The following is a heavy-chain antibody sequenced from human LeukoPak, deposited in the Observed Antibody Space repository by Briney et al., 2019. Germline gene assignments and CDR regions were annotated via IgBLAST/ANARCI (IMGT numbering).Heavy chain of an antibody. Sequence: SETLSLTCTVSGGSISSYYWSWIRQPPGKGLEWIGYIYYSGSTNYNPSLKSRVTISVDTSKNQFSLKLSSVTAADTAVYYCARSPLEWQHWFDPWGQGTLVTVSS. CDR1: GGSISSYY. D-gene: IGHD3-3*01. V-gene: IGHV4-59*01. CDR3: ARSPLEWQHWFDP. J-gene: IGHJ5*02. CDR2: IYYSGST.